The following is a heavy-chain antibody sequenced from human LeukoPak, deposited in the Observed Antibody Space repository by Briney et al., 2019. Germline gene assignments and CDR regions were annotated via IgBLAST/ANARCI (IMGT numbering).Heavy chain of an antibody. CDR1: GFTFTSSA. J-gene: IGHJ4*02. CDR2: IVVGSGNT. D-gene: IGHD2-15*01. Sequence: ASVKVSCKASGFTFTSSAMQWVRQARGQRREWIGWIVVGSGNTNYGQKFQERVTITRDMSTSTAYMELSSLRSEDTAVYYCAAVGGSYCSGGSCYSGYFDYWGQGTLVTVSS. V-gene: IGHV1-58*02. CDR3: AAVGGSYCSGGSCYSGYFDY.